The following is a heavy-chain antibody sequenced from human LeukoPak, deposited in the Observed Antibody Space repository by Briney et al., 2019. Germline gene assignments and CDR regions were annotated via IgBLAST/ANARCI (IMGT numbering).Heavy chain of an antibody. CDR3: ARDDNYYDSSSYFQH. D-gene: IGHD3-22*01. Sequence: GASVKVSCKASGGTFSSYAISWVRQAPGQGLEWMGGIIPIFGTANYAQKFQGRVTITADESTSTAYMELSSLRSEDTAVYYCARDDNYYDSSSYFQHWGQGTLVTVSS. V-gene: IGHV1-69*01. CDR2: IIPIFGTA. J-gene: IGHJ1*01. CDR1: GGTFSSYA.